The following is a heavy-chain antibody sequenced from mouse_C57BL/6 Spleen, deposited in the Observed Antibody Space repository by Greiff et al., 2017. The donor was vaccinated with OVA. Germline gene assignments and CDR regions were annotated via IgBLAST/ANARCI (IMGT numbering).Heavy chain of an antibody. CDR3: ARGGNHYYAMDY. D-gene: IGHD2-1*01. Sequence: EVQLQQSGPELVKPGASVKISCKASGYTFTDYYMNWVKQSPGKSLEWIGDINPNNGGTSYNQKFKGKATLTVDKSSSTAYMELRSLTSEDSAVYYCARGGNHYYAMDYWGQGTSVTVSS. J-gene: IGHJ4*01. V-gene: IGHV1-26*01. CDR1: GYTFTDYY. CDR2: INPNNGGT.